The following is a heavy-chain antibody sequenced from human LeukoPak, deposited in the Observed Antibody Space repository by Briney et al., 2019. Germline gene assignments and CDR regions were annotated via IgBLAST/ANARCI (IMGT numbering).Heavy chain of an antibody. Sequence: GGSLRLSCAASGFTFSRYWMHWFRQAPGKGLVWVSRINGDGSTTSYADSVKGGFTISRDNAKNTLYLQMNSLRAEDTAVYYCATGNYYDSRGYYTFGHWGQGTLVTVSS. J-gene: IGHJ1*01. D-gene: IGHD3-22*01. CDR1: GFTFSRYW. CDR2: INGDGSTT. CDR3: ATGNYYDSRGYYTFGH. V-gene: IGHV3-74*01.